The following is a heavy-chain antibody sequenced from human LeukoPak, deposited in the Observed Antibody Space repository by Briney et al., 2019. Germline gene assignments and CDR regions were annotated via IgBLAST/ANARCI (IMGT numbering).Heavy chain of an antibody. J-gene: IGHJ4*02. V-gene: IGHV4-59*01. CDR2: IYYSGST. Sequence: SETLSLTCTVSGGSISSYYWSWIRQPPGKGLEWIGYIYYSGSTNYNPPLKSRVTISVDTSKNQFSLKLSSVTAADTAVYYCARSDTAMAYYFDYWGQGTLVTVSS. D-gene: IGHD5-18*01. CDR3: ARSDTAMAYYFDY. CDR1: GGSISSYY.